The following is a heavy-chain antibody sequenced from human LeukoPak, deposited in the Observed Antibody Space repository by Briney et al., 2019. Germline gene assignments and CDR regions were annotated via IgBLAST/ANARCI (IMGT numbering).Heavy chain of an antibody. Sequence: GASVKVSCKASGYTFTSYYMHWERQAPGQGLEWMGWINPSSGGTNYAQKFQGRVTMTRDTSISTAYMELSRLRSDDTAVYYCARETRGFSSGFDYWGQGTLVTVSS. CDR2: INPSSGGT. D-gene: IGHD1-26*01. V-gene: IGHV1-2*02. CDR1: GYTFTSYY. J-gene: IGHJ4*02. CDR3: ARETRGFSSGFDY.